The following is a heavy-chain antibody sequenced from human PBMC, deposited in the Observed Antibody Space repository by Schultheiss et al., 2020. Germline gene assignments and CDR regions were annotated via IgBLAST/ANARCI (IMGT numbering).Heavy chain of an antibody. V-gene: IGHV3-73*01. CDR1: GFTFSGSI. D-gene: IGHD3-10*01. Sequence: GGSLRLSCAASGFTFSGSIMHWVRRASGKGLEWVGRVKTTTDSYATEYVASVKGRFTISRDDSENTAYLQMNSLKTDDTAVYYCTRRLPRDASGPYGMDVWGQGTTVTVSS. CDR2: VKTTTDSYAT. J-gene: IGHJ6*02. CDR3: TRRLPRDASGPYGMDV.